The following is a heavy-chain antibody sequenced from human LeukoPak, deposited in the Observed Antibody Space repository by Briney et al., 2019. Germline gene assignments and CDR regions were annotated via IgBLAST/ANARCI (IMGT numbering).Heavy chain of an antibody. D-gene: IGHD3-3*01. Sequence: SETLSLTRTVSGGSISSSSYYWGWIRQPPGKGLEWIGSIYYSGSTYYNPSLKSRVTISVDTSKNQFSLKLSSVTAADTAVYYCARGRGITIFGVVIITPRGFDIWGQGTMVTVSS. CDR1: GGSISSSSYY. CDR3: ARGRGITIFGVVIITPRGFDI. CDR2: IYYSGST. J-gene: IGHJ3*02. V-gene: IGHV4-39*07.